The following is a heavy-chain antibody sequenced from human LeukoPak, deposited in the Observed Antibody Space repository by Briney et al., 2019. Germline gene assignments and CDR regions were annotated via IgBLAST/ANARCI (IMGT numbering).Heavy chain of an antibody. CDR2: INHSGST. V-gene: IGHV4-39*07. CDR3: AGENYDILTGSSH. Sequence: SETLSLTCAVSGGSVSSGSYYWSWIRQPPGKGLEWIGEINHSGSTNYNPSLKSRVTISVDTSKNQFSLKLSSVTAADTAVYYCAGENYDILTGSSHWGQGTLVTVSS. CDR1: GGSVSSGSYY. J-gene: IGHJ4*02. D-gene: IGHD3-9*01.